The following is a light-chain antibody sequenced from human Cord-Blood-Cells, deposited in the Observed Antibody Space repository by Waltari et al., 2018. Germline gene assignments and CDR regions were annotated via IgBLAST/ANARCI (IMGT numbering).Light chain of an antibody. V-gene: IGLV4-69*01. Sequence: QLVLTQSPSASASLGASVKLTCTLLSGHSSYAIAWPQQQPEKGPRYLMKLNSDGSHSKGDGIPDRFSGSSSGAERYLTISSLQSEDEADYYCQTWGTGIGVFGGGTKLTVL. CDR1: SGHSSYA. CDR3: QTWGTGIGV. CDR2: LNSDGSH. J-gene: IGLJ3*02.